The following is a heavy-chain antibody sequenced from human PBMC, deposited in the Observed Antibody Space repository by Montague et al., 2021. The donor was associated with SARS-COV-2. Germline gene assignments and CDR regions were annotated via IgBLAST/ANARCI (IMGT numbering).Heavy chain of an antibody. Sequence: PALVKPTQTLTLTCTFSGSSLGTSGMCVSWIRQPPGKALEWLARIDWDDDKYYSTSLKTRLTISKDTSKNQVVLTMTNMDPVDTATYYCARTYYGGRPFDYWGQGTLVTVSS. J-gene: IGHJ4*02. CDR3: ARTYYGGRPFDY. CDR2: IDWDDDK. V-gene: IGHV2-70*11. D-gene: IGHD4-23*01. CDR1: GSSLGTSGMC.